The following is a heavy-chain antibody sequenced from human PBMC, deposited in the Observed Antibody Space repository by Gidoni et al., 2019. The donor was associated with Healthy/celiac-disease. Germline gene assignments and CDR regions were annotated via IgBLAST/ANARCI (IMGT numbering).Heavy chain of an antibody. J-gene: IGHJ4*02. CDR1: SGSVCSAGYY. D-gene: IGHD4-4*01. Sequence: QVQLQASGTGLVKPSQTLSLTRTVPSGSVCSAGYYWSWLRQHPGKGLEWIGYIYYSGSTYYNPSLKSRVTISVDTSKNQFSLKLSSVTAADTAVYYCAREGGDDYSNYFDYWGQGTLVTVSS. CDR3: AREGGDDYSNYFDY. V-gene: IGHV4-31*03. CDR2: IYYSGST.